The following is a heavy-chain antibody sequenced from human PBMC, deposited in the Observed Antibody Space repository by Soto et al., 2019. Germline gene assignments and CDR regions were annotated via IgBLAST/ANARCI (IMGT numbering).Heavy chain of an antibody. CDR3: ARVRRSSGYYYGY. V-gene: IGHV1-46*01. CDR1: GYTFTSYY. D-gene: IGHD3-22*01. CDR2: INPSGRST. J-gene: IGHJ4*02. Sequence: ASVKVSCKASGYTFTSYYMHWVGQAPGQGLEWMVMINPSGRSTSYAQKFQGRVTMTRDTSTSTVYMELSSVRSEDTAVYYCARVRRSSGYYYGYWGQGTPVTVSS.